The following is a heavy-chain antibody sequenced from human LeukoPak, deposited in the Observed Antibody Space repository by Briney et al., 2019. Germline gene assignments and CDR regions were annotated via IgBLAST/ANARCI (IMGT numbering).Heavy chain of an antibody. CDR3: ARSSSGYGGFIDY. Sequence: GGSLRLSCAASGFTFSSYALHWVRQAPGKGLEYVSAISSNGGSTYYADSVKGRFTISRDNSKNTLYLQMGSLRAEDMAVYYCARSSSGYGGFIDYWGQGTLVTVSS. D-gene: IGHD5-12*01. CDR2: ISSNGGST. CDR1: GFTFSSYA. J-gene: IGHJ4*02. V-gene: IGHV3-64*02.